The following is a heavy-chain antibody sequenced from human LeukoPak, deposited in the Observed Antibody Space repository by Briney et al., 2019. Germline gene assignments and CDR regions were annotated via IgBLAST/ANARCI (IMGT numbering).Heavy chain of an antibody. CDR1: GFTFSNYG. D-gene: IGHD1-26*01. Sequence: GGSLRLSCAASGFTFSNYGMSWVRQAPGKGLEWVSGISGSGVGTDYADSVKGRFTISRDNAKNTLYLQMNSLRAEDTAVYYCAKSSREWELLDAFDIWGQGTMVTVSS. J-gene: IGHJ3*02. CDR2: ISGSGVGT. CDR3: AKSSREWELLDAFDI. V-gene: IGHV3-23*01.